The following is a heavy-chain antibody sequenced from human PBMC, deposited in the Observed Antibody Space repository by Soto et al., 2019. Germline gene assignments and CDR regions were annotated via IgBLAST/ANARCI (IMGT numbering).Heavy chain of an antibody. CDR1: GGSISSYY. V-gene: IGHV4-59*08. CDR2: IYYSGST. Sequence: SETLSLTCTVSGGSISSYYWSWIRQPPGKGLEWIGYIYYSGSTNYNPSLKSRVTISVDTSKNQFSLKLSSVTAADTAVYYCARLKLDIVATTHAVTTSYYYYGMDVWGQGTTVTVSS. CDR3: ARLKLDIVATTHAVTTSYYYYGMDV. D-gene: IGHD5-12*01. J-gene: IGHJ6*02.